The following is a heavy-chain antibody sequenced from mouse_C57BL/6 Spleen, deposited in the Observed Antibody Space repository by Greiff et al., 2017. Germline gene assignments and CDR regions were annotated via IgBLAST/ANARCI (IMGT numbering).Heavy chain of an antibody. V-gene: IGHV6-6*01. CDR1: GFTFSDAW. D-gene: IGHD2-3*01. CDR3: TADGYWAWFAY. Sequence: EVQGVESGGGLVQPGGSMKLSCAASGFTFSDAWMDWVRQSPEKGLEWVAEIRNKANNHATYYAESVKGRFTISRDDSKSSVYLQMNSLRAEDTGIYYCTADGYWAWFAYWGQGTLVTVSA. CDR2: IRNKANNHAT. J-gene: IGHJ3*01.